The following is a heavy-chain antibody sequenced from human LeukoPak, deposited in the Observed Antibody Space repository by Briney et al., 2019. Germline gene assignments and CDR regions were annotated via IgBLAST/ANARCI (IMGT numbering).Heavy chain of an antibody. D-gene: IGHD1-26*01. CDR3: ARVTGGYSGSYHDLGY. CDR2: TSSSSSYI. J-gene: IGHJ4*02. V-gene: IGHV3-21*01. Sequence: GGSLRLSCAASGFTFSSYSMNWVRQAPGKGLEWVSSTSSSSSYIYYADSVKGRFTISRDNAKNSLYLQMNSLRAEGTAVYYCARVTGGYSGSYHDLGYWGQGTLVTVSS. CDR1: GFTFSSYS.